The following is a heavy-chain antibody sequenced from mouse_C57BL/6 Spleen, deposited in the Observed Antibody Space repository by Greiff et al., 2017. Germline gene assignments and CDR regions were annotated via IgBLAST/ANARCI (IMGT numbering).Heavy chain of an antibody. CDR3: ARGTMITTYGFDD. CDR1: GYTFTSYW. CDR2: IDPSDSYT. Sequence: QVQLQQSGAELVMPGASVKLSCKASGYTFTSYWMHWVKQRPGQGLEWIGEIDPSDSYTNYNQKFKGKATLTVDKSSSTAYMQLSSLTSEDSAVYYGARGTMITTYGFDDWGKGTTLTVSS. J-gene: IGHJ2*01. D-gene: IGHD2-4*01. V-gene: IGHV1-69*01.